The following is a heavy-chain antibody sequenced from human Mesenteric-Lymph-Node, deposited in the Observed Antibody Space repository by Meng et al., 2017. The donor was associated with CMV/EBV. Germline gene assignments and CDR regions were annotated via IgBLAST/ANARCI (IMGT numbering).Heavy chain of an antibody. J-gene: IGHJ5*02. CDR2: VHYTGST. V-gene: IGHV4-39*01. CDR1: GDSISSFYY. D-gene: IGHD6-19*01. Sequence: QLALGEAGPGQVKPSETLSLPCTVSGDSISSFYYWGWIRQPPGRGLEWIGSVHYTGSTYYSPSLKSRVTVSVDTSKNQFSLRLTSVTAADTAVYYCARPFPSWQSPRLDPFGAWGQGTLVTVSS. CDR3: ARPFPSWQSPRLDPFGA.